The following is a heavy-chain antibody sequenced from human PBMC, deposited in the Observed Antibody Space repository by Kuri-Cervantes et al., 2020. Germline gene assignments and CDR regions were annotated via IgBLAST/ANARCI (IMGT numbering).Heavy chain of an antibody. D-gene: IGHD3-3*01. Sequence: GSLRLSCTVSGGSISSYYWSWIRQPSGKGLEWIGYIYYSGSTNYNPSLKSRVTISVDTSKNQFSLKLSSVTAADTAVYYCAREIFGGTSGVRYYYYGMDVWGQGTTVTVSS. CDR3: AREIFGGTSGVRYYYYGMDV. V-gene: IGHV4-59*01. CDR1: GGSISSYY. CDR2: IYYSGST. J-gene: IGHJ6*02.